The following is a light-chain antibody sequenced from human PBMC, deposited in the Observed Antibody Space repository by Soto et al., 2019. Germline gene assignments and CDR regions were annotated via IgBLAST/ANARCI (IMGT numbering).Light chain of an antibody. CDR1: QSVNSGY. V-gene: IGKV3-20*01. J-gene: IGKJ4*01. CDR2: GAS. CDR3: QQYGSSPLT. Sequence: EIVLTQSPGTLSLSPGERATLSCRASQSVNSGYLAWFQQKPGQAPRLLIYGASRGATGIPDRFSGSGSGTDFTLPISGLEPEDSAVYYCQQYGSSPLTFGGGTKVEIK.